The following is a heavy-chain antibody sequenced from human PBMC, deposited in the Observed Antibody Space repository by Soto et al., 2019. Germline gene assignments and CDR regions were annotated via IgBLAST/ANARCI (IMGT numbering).Heavy chain of an antibody. J-gene: IGHJ4*02. CDR1: GGSVSSGSYY. D-gene: IGHD3-16*01. CDR2: IYYSGST. Sequence: QVQLQEAGPGLVKPSETLSLTCTVSGGSVSSGSYYWSWIRQPPGKGLEWIGYIYYSGSTNYNPSLKSRVTISVDTSKNQFSLKLSSVTAADTAVYYCARVLFYDYVWGSIDHWGQGTLVTVSS. CDR3: ARVLFYDYVWGSIDH. V-gene: IGHV4-61*01.